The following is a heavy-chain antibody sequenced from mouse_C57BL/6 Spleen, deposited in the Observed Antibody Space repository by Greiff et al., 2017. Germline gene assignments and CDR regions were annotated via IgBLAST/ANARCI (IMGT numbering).Heavy chain of an antibody. Sequence: EVMLVESGGGLVKPGGSLKLSCAASGFTFSDYGMHWVRQAPEKGLEWVAYISSGSSTIYYADTVKGRFTISRDNAKNTLFLQMTSLRSEDTAMYYCARGYYYGSSRDYAMDYWGQGTSVTVSS. CDR1: GFTFSDYG. CDR2: ISSGSSTI. D-gene: IGHD1-1*01. J-gene: IGHJ4*01. CDR3: ARGYYYGSSRDYAMDY. V-gene: IGHV5-17*01.